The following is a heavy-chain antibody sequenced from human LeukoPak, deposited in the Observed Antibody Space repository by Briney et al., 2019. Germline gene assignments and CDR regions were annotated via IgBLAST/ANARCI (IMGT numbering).Heavy chain of an antibody. Sequence: PSETLSLTCAVCGGSFSGYYWSWIRQPPGKGLEWIGEINHSGSTNYNPSLKSRVTISVDTSKNQFSLKLSSVTAADTAVYYCARARSSRDIPFEAKPRIYPLRYFDLWGRGTLVTVSS. CDR3: ARARSSRDIPFEAKPRIYPLRYFDL. CDR1: GGSFSGYY. J-gene: IGHJ2*01. V-gene: IGHV4-34*01. D-gene: IGHD2-15*01. CDR2: INHSGST.